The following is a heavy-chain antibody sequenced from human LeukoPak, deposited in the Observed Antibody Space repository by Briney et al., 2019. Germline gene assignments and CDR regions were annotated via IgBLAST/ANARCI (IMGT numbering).Heavy chain of an antibody. CDR2: IKQDGSEK. CDR3: ARDQPFGSY. CDR1: GFTFSSYW. D-gene: IGHD3-10*01. V-gene: IGHV3-7*03. J-gene: IGHJ4*02. Sequence: GGSLRLSCAASGFTFSSYWMSWVRQAPGKGLEWVANIKQDGSEKNYVGSVEGRFTISRDNAKNSLYLQMNSLKVEDTAVYYCARDQPFGSYWGQGTLVTVSS.